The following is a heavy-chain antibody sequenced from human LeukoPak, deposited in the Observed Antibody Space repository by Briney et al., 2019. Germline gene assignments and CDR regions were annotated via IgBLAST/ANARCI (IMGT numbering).Heavy chain of an antibody. J-gene: IGHJ4*02. CDR3: ARTLYGDYPY. CDR2: ISNGGITT. V-gene: IGHV3-48*02. D-gene: IGHD4-17*01. Sequence: GGSLRLSCAASGFTFSSYSVSWVRQAPGQGLEWVSYISNGGITTYYADSVKGRFIISRDNAQNSLYLQMNSLRDEDTAVYCCARTLYGDYPYWGQGTLVTVSS. CDR1: GFTFSSYS.